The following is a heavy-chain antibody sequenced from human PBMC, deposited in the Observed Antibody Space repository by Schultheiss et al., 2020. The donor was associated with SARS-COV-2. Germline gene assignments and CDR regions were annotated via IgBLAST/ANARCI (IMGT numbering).Heavy chain of an antibody. J-gene: IGHJ4*02. Sequence: SVKVSCKASGFTFTSSAVQWALQARGQRLEWIGWIVVGSGNTNYAQKFQGRVTMTRDTSISTAYMELSRLRSDDTAVYYCARGAVAGTYGWCQGTLVTVSS. CDR2: IVVGSGNT. D-gene: IGHD6-19*01. CDR3: ARGAVAGTYG. V-gene: IGHV1-58*01. CDR1: GFTFTSSA.